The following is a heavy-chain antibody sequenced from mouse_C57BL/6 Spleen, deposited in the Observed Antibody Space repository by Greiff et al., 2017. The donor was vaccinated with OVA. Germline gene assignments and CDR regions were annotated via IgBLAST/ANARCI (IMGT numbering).Heavy chain of an antibody. J-gene: IGHJ2*01. D-gene: IGHD2-5*01. Sequence: VQLQQSGAELVKPGASVKISCKASGYAFSSYWMNWVKQRPGKGLEWIGQIYPGDGDTNYNGKFKGKATLTADKSSSTAYMQLSRLTSEDSAVYFCARRSSSDSNPDYFDYWGQGTTLTVSA. V-gene: IGHV1-80*01. CDR3: ARRSSSDSNPDYFDY. CDR1: GYAFSSYW. CDR2: IYPGDGDT.